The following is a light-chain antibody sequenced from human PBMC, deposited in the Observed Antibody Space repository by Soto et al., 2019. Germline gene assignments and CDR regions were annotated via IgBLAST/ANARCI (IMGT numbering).Light chain of an antibody. CDR1: QSINSW. CDR3: QQYNSYSYT. V-gene: IGKV1-5*03. CDR2: KAS. Sequence: DIQMTQSPSTLSASVGDRVTITCRASQSINSWLAWYQQKPGKAPKLLIYKASTLESGVPSRFSGSGSGTEFTLTISNLQPDDFATYYCQQYNSYSYTFGQGTRLEIK. J-gene: IGKJ5*01.